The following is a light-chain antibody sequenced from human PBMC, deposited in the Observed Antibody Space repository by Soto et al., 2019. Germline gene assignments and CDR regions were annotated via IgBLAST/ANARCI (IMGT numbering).Light chain of an antibody. CDR3: QQDNNWPLS. CDR2: GAS. CDR1: QSVSSN. V-gene: IGKV3-15*01. J-gene: IGKJ1*01. Sequence: EIVMTQSPAPLSVSPGERSTLSCRASQSVSSNLAWYQQKPGQAPRLLIYGASTRATGIPARFSGSGSGTEFTLTISSLQSEDFAVYYCQQDNNWPLSFGQGTKVDIK.